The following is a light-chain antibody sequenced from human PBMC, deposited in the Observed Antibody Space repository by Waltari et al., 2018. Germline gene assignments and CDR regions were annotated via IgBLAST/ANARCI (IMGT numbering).Light chain of an antibody. J-gene: IGLJ3*02. CDR2: VNSDGSH. CDR1: SGHSSNV. Sequence: QLVLTQSPSASASLGASVKLTCTLSSGHSSNVIAWLPQQPEKGPRYLMKVNSDGSHSKGAAIPDRFSGSSSGAELYLTISSLRSEDEADYSCQTGGHGTCVFGGGTKLPVL. CDR3: QTGGHGTCV. V-gene: IGLV4-69*01.